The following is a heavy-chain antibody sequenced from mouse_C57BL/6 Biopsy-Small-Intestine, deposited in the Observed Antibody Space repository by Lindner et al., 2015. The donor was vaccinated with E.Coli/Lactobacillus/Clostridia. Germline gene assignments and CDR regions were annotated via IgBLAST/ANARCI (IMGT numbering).Heavy chain of an antibody. Sequence: VQLQESGAELARPGASVKLSCKASGYTFTSYGISWVKQRTGQGLEWIGEIYPRSGNTYYNEKFKGKATLTADKSSSTAYMQLSSLTSEDSAVYFCYYGDYFHALDYWGQGTSVTVSS. D-gene: IGHD2-13*01. V-gene: IGHV1-81*01. CDR2: IYPRSGNT. CDR3: YYGDYFHALDY. CDR1: GYTFTSYG. J-gene: IGHJ4*01.